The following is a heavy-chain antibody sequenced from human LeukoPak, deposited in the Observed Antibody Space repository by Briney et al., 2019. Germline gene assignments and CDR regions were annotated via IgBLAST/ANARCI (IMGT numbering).Heavy chain of an antibody. J-gene: IGHJ4*02. D-gene: IGHD5-12*01. Sequence: PGGSLRLSCAASGFTFSSYEMNWVRQAPGKGLEWVSYISSSGSTIYYADSVKGRFTISRDNAKNSLYLQMNSLRAEDTAVYYCARDERGYSGYDHDYWGQGTLVTVSS. V-gene: IGHV3-48*03. CDR2: ISSSGSTI. CDR1: GFTFSSYE. CDR3: ARDERGYSGYDHDY.